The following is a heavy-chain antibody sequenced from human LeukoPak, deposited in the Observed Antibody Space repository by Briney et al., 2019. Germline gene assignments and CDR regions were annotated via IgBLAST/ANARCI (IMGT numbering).Heavy chain of an antibody. D-gene: IGHD6-6*01. Sequence: GGSLRLSCAASGFTFNSYNMNWVRQAPGKGLEWVSYISSSSSTIYYADSVKGRFTISTDSAKTSLFLQMNSLRDEETAVYYCARAYGSSSGGDAFDSWGLGTLVTVSS. CDR2: ISSSSSTI. CDR3: ARAYGSSSGGDAFDS. CDR1: GFTFNSYN. V-gene: IGHV3-48*02. J-gene: IGHJ3*02.